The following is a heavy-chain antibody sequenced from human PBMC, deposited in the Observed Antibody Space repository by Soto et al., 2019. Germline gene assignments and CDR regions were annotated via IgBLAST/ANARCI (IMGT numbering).Heavy chain of an antibody. J-gene: IGHJ6*02. D-gene: IGHD3-9*01. CDR2: ISAYNGNT. Sequence: QVQLVQSGAEVKKPGASVKVSCKASGYTFTSYGISWVRQAPGQGLEWMGWISAYNGNTNYAQKLQGRVTMTTDTSTSTAYMELRSLRSEETAVYYCEGRLVIPPYFYCSGMDVWGQGTTVTVSS. CDR1: GYTFTSYG. CDR3: EGRLVIPPYFYCSGMDV. V-gene: IGHV1-18*01.